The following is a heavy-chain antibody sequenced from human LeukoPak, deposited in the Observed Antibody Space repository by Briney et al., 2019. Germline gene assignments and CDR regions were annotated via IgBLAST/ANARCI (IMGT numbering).Heavy chain of an antibody. CDR1: GFTFGSYA. D-gene: IGHD2-2*02. J-gene: IGHJ5*02. Sequence: GGSLRLSCAASGFTFGSYAMHWVRQAPGKGLEWVAVISYDGSNKYYADSVKGRFTISRDNSKNTLYLQMNSLRAEDTAVYYCAREKVVVVVPAAIRWFDPWGQGTLVTVSS. CDR3: AREKVVVVVPAAIRWFDP. V-gene: IGHV3-30*01. CDR2: ISYDGSNK.